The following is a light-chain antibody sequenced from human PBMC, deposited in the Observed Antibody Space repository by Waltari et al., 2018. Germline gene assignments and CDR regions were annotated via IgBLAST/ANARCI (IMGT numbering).Light chain of an antibody. CDR3: QQYNSYSRA. V-gene: IGKV1-5*03. J-gene: IGKJ1*01. CDR2: MAS. CDR1: KSISSW. Sequence: DIQMTQSPSTLSASIGDRVTITCRASKSISSWLAWYQQKPGKAPKLLIYMASTLQNGVPSRFSGSGSVTEFTLTISSLEPDDFATYYCQQYNSYSRAFGQGTKVEIK.